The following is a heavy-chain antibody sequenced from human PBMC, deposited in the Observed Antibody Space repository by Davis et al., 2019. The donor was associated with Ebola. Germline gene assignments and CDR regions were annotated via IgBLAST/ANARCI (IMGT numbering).Heavy chain of an antibody. V-gene: IGHV3-23*01. D-gene: IGHD1-20*01. Sequence: PGGSLRLSCVASGFTFSNSYMSWIRQAPGKGLEWVSGLSGSGSSTYYADSVKGRFTISRDNSKNTLYLQMNSLRAEDTALYYCAKAYIAITTTTGLDYYFDYWGQGTLVTVSS. J-gene: IGHJ4*02. CDR3: AKAYIAITTTTGLDYYFDY. CDR1: GFTFSNSY. CDR2: LSGSGSST.